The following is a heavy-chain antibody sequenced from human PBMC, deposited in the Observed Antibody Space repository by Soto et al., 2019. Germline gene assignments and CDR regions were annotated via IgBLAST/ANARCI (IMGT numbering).Heavy chain of an antibody. CDR3: ALSIDRYYYYGMDV. Sequence: PGGSLRLSCAASGFTFSSYAMSWVRQAPGKGLEWVSAISGSGGSTYYADSVKGRFTISRDNSKNTLYLQMNSLRAEDTAVYYCALSIDRYYYYGMDVWGQGTTVTVSS. CDR2: ISGSGGST. V-gene: IGHV3-23*01. D-gene: IGHD3-22*01. J-gene: IGHJ6*02. CDR1: GFTFSSYA.